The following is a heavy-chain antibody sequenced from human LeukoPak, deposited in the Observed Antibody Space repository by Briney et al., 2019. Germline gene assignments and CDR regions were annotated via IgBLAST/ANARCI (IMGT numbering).Heavy chain of an antibody. CDR2: ISSSGSTI. CDR1: GFTFSDYY. V-gene: IGHV3-11*01. J-gene: IGHJ4*02. D-gene: IGHD3-22*01. CDR3: AKDIRYDSSGWFDY. Sequence: GGSLRLSCAASGFTFSDYYMSWIRQAPGKGLEWVSYISSSGSTIYYADSVKGRFTISRDNAKNSLYLQMNSLRAEDTALYYCAKDIRYDSSGWFDYWGQGTLVTVSS.